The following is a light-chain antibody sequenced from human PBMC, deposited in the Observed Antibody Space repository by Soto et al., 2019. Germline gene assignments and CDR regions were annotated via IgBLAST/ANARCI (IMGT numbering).Light chain of an antibody. CDR3: SSYTTAYTQV. CDR2: EVN. Sequence: QSVLTQPASVSGSPGQSITISCSGTRNDIGTYDYVSWFQHHSGKAPKLIISEVNNRPSGVSDRFSGSKSGNTASLTISRLQAEDEAHYYCSSYTTAYTQVFGGGTKLTVL. J-gene: IGLJ3*02. CDR1: RNDIGTYDY. V-gene: IGLV2-14*01.